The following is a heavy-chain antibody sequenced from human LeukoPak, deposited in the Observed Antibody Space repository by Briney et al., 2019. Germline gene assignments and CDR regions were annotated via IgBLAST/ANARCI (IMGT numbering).Heavy chain of an antibody. V-gene: IGHV4-59*01. CDR3: ARRSSSWYGHFDY. Sequence: SETLSLTCTVSGGSISSYYWSWIRQPPGKGLEWIGYIYYSGSTNYNPFLKCRVTISVDTSKNQFSLKLSSVTAADTAVYYCARRSSSWYGHFDYWGQGTLVTVSS. CDR1: GGSISSYY. J-gene: IGHJ4*02. CDR2: IYYSGST. D-gene: IGHD6-13*01.